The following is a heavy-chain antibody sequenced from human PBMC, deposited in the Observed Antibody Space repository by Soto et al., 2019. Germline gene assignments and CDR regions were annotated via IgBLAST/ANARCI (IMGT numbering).Heavy chain of an antibody. CDR2: IYFSGRT. V-gene: IGHV4-59*01. D-gene: IGHD2-2*02. CDR1: GGSISSYY. CDR3: ARGYCSSTICYIWDNWFDP. Sequence: SETLSLTCTVSGGSISSYYWSWIRQPPGKGLEWIVYIYFSGRTNYNPSLKSRVTISVDTSKNQFSLKLSSVTAADTAVYYCARGYCSSTICYIWDNWFDPWGQGTLVTVSS. J-gene: IGHJ5*02.